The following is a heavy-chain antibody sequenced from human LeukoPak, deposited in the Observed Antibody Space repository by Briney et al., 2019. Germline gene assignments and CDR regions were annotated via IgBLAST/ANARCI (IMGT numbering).Heavy chain of an antibody. CDR3: AREVYCSSTSCSIYYYYGMDV. V-gene: IGHV3-30*04. CDR1: GFTFSSYA. Sequence: GGSLRLSCAASGFTFSSYAMHWVRQAPGKGLEWVAVISYDGSNKYYADSVKGRFTISRDNSKNTLYLQMNSLRAEDTAVYYCAREVYCSSTSCSIYYYYGMDVWGQGTTVTVSS. CDR2: ISYDGSNK. D-gene: IGHD2-2*01. J-gene: IGHJ6*02.